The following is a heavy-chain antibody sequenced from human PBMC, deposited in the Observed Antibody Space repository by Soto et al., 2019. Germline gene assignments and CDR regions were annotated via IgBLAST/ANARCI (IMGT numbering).Heavy chain of an antibody. J-gene: IGHJ4*02. CDR3: ARWPQLEPRFDY. CDR1: GGSISSGGYY. D-gene: IGHD1-1*01. Sequence: QVQLQESGPGLVKPSQTLSLTCTVSGGSISSGGYYWSWIRQHPGKGLEWIGYIYYSGSTYYNPSLKSRVAIAVXXSKNQFSRKLSSVTAADTAVYYCARWPQLEPRFDYWGQGTLVTVSS. V-gene: IGHV4-31*03. CDR2: IYYSGST.